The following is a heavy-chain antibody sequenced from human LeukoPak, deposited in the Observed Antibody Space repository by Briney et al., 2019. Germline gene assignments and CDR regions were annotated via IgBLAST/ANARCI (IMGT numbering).Heavy chain of an antibody. D-gene: IGHD2-15*01. J-gene: IGHJ3*02. CDR3: AKARGEGYCSGGSCLAFDI. CDR2: IRYDGSNK. CDR1: GFTFSSYG. V-gene: IGHV3-30*02. Sequence: GGSLRLSCAASGFTFSSYGMHWVRQAPGKGLEWVAFIRYDGSNKYYADSVKGRFTISRDNSKNTLYLQMNSLRAEDTAVYYCAKARGEGYCSGGSCLAFDIWGQGTMVTVPS.